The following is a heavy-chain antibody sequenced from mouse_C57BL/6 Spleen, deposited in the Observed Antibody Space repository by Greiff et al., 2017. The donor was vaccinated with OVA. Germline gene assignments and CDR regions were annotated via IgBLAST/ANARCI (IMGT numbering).Heavy chain of an antibody. J-gene: IGHJ4*01. CDR1: GYSITSGYY. Sequence: EVQRVESGPGLVKPSQSLSLTCSVTGYSITSGYYWNWIRQFPGNKLEWMGYISYDGSNNYNPSLKNRISITRDTSKNQFFLKLNSVTTEDTATYYCADYDYDDAMDYWGQGTSVTVSS. CDR3: ADYDYDDAMDY. CDR2: ISYDGSN. D-gene: IGHD2-4*01. V-gene: IGHV3-6*01.